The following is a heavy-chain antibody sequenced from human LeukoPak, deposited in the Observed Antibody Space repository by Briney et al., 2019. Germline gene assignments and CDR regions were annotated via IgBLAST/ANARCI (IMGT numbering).Heavy chain of an antibody. CDR1: GYIFSNYW. D-gene: IGHD2-2*01. CDR2: IYPADSDT. CDR3: ARRLGGGKYQNYYYGMDV. V-gene: IGHV5-51*01. J-gene: IGHJ6*02. Sequence: GESLKISCGASGYIFSNYWIGWVRQKPGKGLEWMGIIYPADSDTTYSPSFQGQVTISADKSISTAYLQWSSLKASDTAMYYCARRLGGGKYQNYYYGMDVWGQGATVTVSS.